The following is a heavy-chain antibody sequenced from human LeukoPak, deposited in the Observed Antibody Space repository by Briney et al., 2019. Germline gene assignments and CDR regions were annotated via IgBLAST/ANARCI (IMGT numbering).Heavy chain of an antibody. D-gene: IGHD1-26*01. CDR3: AKDNEAVVGATVSGAFDI. CDR1: GFTFSSYG. V-gene: IGHV3-23*01. J-gene: IGHJ3*02. Sequence: PGGSLRLSCAASGFTFSSYGMSWVRQAPGKGLEWVSAITATSSSTHDADSVQGRFTISRDNSKNTLYLQMNSLRPEDTAVYYCAKDNEAVVGATVSGAFDIWGQGTMVTVSS. CDR2: ITATSSST.